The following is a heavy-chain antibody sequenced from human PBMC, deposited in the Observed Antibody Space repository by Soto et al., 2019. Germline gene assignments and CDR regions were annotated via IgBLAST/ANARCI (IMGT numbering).Heavy chain of an antibody. CDR1: GFIFSDYS. D-gene: IGHD3-22*01. CDR2: ITTTSSTM. CDR3: ARDSSGRQYYGMDV. V-gene: IGHV3-48*02. Sequence: WGSLRLSCTPSGFIFSDYSMNWVRQAPGKGLEWISYITTTSSTMYYADSVKGRFTISRDNAKNSLYLQMNSLRDEDTAVYYCARDSSGRQYYGMDVWGQGTTVTVSS. J-gene: IGHJ6*02.